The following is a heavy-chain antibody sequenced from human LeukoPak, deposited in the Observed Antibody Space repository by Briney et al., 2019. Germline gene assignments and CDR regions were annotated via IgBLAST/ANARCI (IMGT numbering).Heavy chain of an antibody. CDR2: IYTSGST. CDR3: ARQSYCSSTSCYGNWFDP. D-gene: IGHD2-2*01. V-gene: IGHV4-4*07. Sequence: SETLSLTCTVSGGSISSYHWSWIRQPAGKGLEWIGRIYTSGSTNYNPSLKGRVTMSVDTSKNQFSLKLSSVTAADTAVYYCARQSYCSSTSCYGNWFDPWGQGTLVTVSS. J-gene: IGHJ5*02. CDR1: GGSISSYH.